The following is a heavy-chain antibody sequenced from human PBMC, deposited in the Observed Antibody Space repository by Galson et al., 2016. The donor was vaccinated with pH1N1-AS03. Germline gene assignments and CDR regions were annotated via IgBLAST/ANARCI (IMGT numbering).Heavy chain of an antibody. CDR2: IYHSGIT. CDR1: DGSISDYY. J-gene: IGHJ4*02. V-gene: IGHV4-59*01. CDR3: ARGGGWLPEY. Sequence: LSLTCTVSDGSISDYYWSWIRQPPGRGLEWLGNIYHSGITKYNPSLESRGTMSVDTSSNKFSLRLSSVTAADTAVYYCARGGGWLPEYWGQGTLVTVSS. D-gene: IGHD6-19*01.